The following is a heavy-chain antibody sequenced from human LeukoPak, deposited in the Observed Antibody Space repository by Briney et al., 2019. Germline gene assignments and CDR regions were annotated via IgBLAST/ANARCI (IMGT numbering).Heavy chain of an antibody. V-gene: IGHV4-39*07. CDR2: IYYSGDT. D-gene: IGHD1-1*01. Sequence: NPSETLSLTCTVSGGSISSSSHYWGWIRQPPGKGLEWIGTIYYSGDTYYNPSLKSRVTISVDTPKNHFSLKLTSVTAADTAVYYCARAITTGTFGYWGQGTLVTVSS. CDR1: GGSISSSSHY. CDR3: ARAITTGTFGY. J-gene: IGHJ4*02.